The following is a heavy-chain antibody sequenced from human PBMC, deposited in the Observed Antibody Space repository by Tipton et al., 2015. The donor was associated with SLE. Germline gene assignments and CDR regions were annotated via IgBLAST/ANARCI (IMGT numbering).Heavy chain of an antibody. CDR3: ARGELTLDAFDI. V-gene: IGHV4-61*01. D-gene: IGHD1-26*01. Sequence: TLSLTCTVSGGSVSSGSYYWSWIRQPPGKGLEWIGYIYYSGSTNYNPSLKSRVTISVDTSKNQSSLKLSSVTAADTAVYYCARGELTLDAFDIWGQGTMVTVSS. J-gene: IGHJ3*02. CDR1: GGSVSSGSYY. CDR2: IYYSGST.